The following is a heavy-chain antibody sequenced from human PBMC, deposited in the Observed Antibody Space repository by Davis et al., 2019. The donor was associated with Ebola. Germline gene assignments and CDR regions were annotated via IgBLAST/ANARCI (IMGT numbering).Heavy chain of an antibody. V-gene: IGHV4-34*01. J-gene: IGHJ5*02. CDR2: INHTGST. D-gene: IGHD4-17*01. CDR3: ANDYGP. Sequence: PSETLSLTCAVYGGSFSGYYWSWIRQPPGKGLEWIGEINHTGSTNYNPSLKGRVTISVDTSKNQFSLKLTSVTAADTAVYYCANDYGPWGQGTLVTVSS. CDR1: GGSFSGYY.